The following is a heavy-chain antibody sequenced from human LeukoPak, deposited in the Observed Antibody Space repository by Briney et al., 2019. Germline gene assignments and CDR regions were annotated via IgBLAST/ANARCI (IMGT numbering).Heavy chain of an antibody. V-gene: IGHV1-2*02. CDR3: ARDDLDDSSGYYRFDY. Sequence: SVKVSCKASGYTFTGYYMHWVRQAPGQGLEWMGWINPNSGGTNYAQKFQGRVTMTRDTSISTAYMELSRLRSDDTAVYYCARDDLDDSSGYYRFDYWGQGTLVTVSS. D-gene: IGHD3-22*01. J-gene: IGHJ4*02. CDR2: INPNSGGT. CDR1: GYTFTGYY.